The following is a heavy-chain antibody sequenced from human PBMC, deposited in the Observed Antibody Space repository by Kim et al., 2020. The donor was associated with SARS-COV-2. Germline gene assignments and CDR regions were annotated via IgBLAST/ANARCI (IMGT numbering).Heavy chain of an antibody. CDR3: AKDRTQQQLLFDY. V-gene: IGHV3-30*18. J-gene: IGHJ4*02. CDR2: ISYDGSNK. D-gene: IGHD6-13*01. CDR1: GFTFSSYG. Sequence: GGSLRLSCAASGFTFSSYGMHWVRQAPGKGLEWVAVISYDGSNKYYADSVKGRFTISRDNSKNTLYLQMNSLRAEDTAVYYCAKDRTQQQLLFDYWGQGTLVTVSS.